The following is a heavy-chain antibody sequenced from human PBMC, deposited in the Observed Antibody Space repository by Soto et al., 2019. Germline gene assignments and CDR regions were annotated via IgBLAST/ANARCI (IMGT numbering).Heavy chain of an antibody. Sequence: QVQPVQSGAGVKKPGASVKVSCRASGYSFSSYTITWVRQAPGQGLEWMGWISPYNGNTNYAQKLQGRVTLTTDTSTSTAYMELRGLRSDDTAVYYCARRQDYFDFWGQGTLVTVSS. CDR3: ARRQDYFDF. CDR1: GYSFSSYT. V-gene: IGHV1-18*01. CDR2: ISPYNGNT. J-gene: IGHJ4*02.